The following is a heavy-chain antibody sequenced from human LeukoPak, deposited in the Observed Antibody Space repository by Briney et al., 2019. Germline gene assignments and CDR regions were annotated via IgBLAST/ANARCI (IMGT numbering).Heavy chain of an antibody. Sequence: ASVKVSCKASGYTFTSYDINWVRQATGQGLEWMGWINPNSGGTNYAQKFQGRVTMTRGTSISTAYMELSRLRSDDTAVYYCARSYGVSYYLDYWGQGTLVTVSS. J-gene: IGHJ4*02. V-gene: IGHV1-2*02. CDR1: GYTFTSYD. D-gene: IGHD3-10*01. CDR2: INPNSGGT. CDR3: ARSYGVSYYLDY.